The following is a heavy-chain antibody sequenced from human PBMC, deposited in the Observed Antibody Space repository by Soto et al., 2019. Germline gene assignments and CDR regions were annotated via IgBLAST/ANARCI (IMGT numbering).Heavy chain of an antibody. V-gene: IGHV4-59*08. CDR3: ARGLHYYDSGSHGFRFDP. J-gene: IGHJ5*02. CDR1: GGSISGYY. D-gene: IGHD3-10*01. Sequence: SETLSLTCTVSGGSISGYYWSWVRQPPGKGQEYIGYIYYTGNTNYNPSLKSRVTMSVDTSKNQFSLKLSSVTAADTAVYFCARGLHYYDSGSHGFRFDPWGQGTLVTVSS. CDR2: IYYTGNT.